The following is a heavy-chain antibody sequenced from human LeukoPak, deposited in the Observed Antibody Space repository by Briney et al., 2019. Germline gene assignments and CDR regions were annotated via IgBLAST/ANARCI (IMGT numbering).Heavy chain of an antibody. Sequence: ASVKVSCKASGYTFTGYYMHWVRQAPGQGLEWMGRINPNSGGTNYAQKFQGRVTMTRDTSISTAYMELSRPRSDDTAVYYCARSTSITMVRGVSSVGYWGQGTLVTVSS. D-gene: IGHD3-10*01. CDR3: ARSTSITMVRGVSSVGY. CDR1: GYTFTGYY. V-gene: IGHV1-2*06. J-gene: IGHJ4*02. CDR2: INPNSGGT.